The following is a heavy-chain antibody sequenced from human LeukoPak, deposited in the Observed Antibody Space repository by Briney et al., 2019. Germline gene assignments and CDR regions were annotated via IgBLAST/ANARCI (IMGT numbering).Heavy chain of an antibody. J-gene: IGHJ4*02. CDR1: GYTFTGYY. Sequence: ASVKVSCKASGYTFTGYYMHWVRQAPGQGLEWMGRINPNSGGTNYAQKFQGRVTMTRDTSISTAYMELSRLRSDDTAMYYCARAQLRITIFGVVTPAFDYWGQGTLVTVSS. CDR3: ARAQLRITIFGVVTPAFDY. CDR2: INPNSGGT. D-gene: IGHD3-3*01. V-gene: IGHV1-2*06.